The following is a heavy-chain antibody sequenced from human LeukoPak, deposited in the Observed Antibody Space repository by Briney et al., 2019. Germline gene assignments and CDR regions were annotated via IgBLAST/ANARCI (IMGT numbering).Heavy chain of an antibody. D-gene: IGHD5-12*01. V-gene: IGHV3-30*18. CDR1: GLTFSSYG. J-gene: IGHJ4*02. CDR3: AKDHSNMWLNYYFDY. CDR2: ISHDGSNK. Sequence: GGSLRLSCAASGLTFSSYGMHWVRQAPGKGLEWVAVISHDGSNKYYADSVKGRFTISRDNSKDTLWLQMNSLRPEDTAVYYCAKDHSNMWLNYYFDYWGQGTLVTVSS.